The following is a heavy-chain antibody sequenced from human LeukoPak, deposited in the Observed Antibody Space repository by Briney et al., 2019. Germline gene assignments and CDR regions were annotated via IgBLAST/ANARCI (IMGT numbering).Heavy chain of an antibody. CDR3: AAEKKWFGESYFDY. J-gene: IGHJ4*02. CDR1: GGTFSSYA. D-gene: IGHD3-10*01. CDR2: IIPIPGIA. Sequence: SVKVSCKASGGTFSSYAISWVRQAPGQGLEWMGRIIPIPGIANYAQKFQGRVTITADKSTSTAYMELSSLRSEDTAVYYCAAEKKWFGESYFDYWGQGTLVTVSS. V-gene: IGHV1-69*04.